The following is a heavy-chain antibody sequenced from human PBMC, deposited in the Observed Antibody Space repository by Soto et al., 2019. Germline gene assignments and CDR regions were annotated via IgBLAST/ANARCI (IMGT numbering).Heavy chain of an antibody. D-gene: IGHD3-22*01. V-gene: IGHV3-30*18. CDR1: GFTFSTYG. J-gene: IGHJ3*02. CDR2: ISYDGSDK. Sequence: PGGSLRLSCAASGFTFSTYGMHWVRQAPGKGLEWVAVISYDGSDKYYADSVKGRFTISRDSSKNMLYLQMNSLRAEDTAIYYCAKESSYASSDYNAFDIWGQGTMVTVSS. CDR3: AKESSYASSDYNAFDI.